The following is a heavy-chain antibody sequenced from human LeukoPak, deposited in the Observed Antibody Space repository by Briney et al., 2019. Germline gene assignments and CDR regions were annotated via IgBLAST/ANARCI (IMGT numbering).Heavy chain of an antibody. CDR3: AKGYSFGCCNYYYMDA. V-gene: IGHV3-23*01. CDR1: GFTFSSYE. CDR2: ISGSGATT. J-gene: IGHJ6*03. Sequence: GGSLRLSCAASGFTFSSYEMNWVRQAPGKGVEWVSAISGSGATTYSADSVKGRFTISRDNSKNTLYLQMNSLRAEDTAVYYCAKGYSFGCCNYYYMDAWGKGTTVTVSS. D-gene: IGHD5-18*01.